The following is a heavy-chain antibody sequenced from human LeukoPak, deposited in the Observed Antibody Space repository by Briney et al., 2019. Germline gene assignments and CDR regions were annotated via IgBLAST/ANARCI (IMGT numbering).Heavy chain of an antibody. Sequence: GESLTISCKGSGYSFNTYWNAWVRHMPGKGLEWLGIIYPGDSETTYSPSFQGQVSISVDKSISTAFLHWSSLKASDTAMYYCAKLTRGGYEKFDFWGQGTQVTVSS. V-gene: IGHV5-51*01. D-gene: IGHD5-12*01. CDR1: GYSFNTYW. CDR2: IYPGDSET. J-gene: IGHJ4*02. CDR3: AKLTRGGYEKFDF.